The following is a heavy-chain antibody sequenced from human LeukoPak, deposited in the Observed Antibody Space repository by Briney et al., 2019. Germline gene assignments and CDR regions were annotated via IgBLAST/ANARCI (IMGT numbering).Heavy chain of an antibody. CDR1: GGAISTAGYY. Sequence: SETPSLTCSVSGGAISTAGYYWSWIRQHPGKGLEWIGYIYYSGNTYYNPSLKSRVTISVDTSKNQFSLKLSSVTAADTAIYYCARDQSGSGSYTDDYYAMDVWGKGTTVTVSS. CDR3: ARDQSGSGSYTDDYYAMDV. J-gene: IGHJ6*04. D-gene: IGHD3-10*01. CDR2: IYYSGNT. V-gene: IGHV4-31*03.